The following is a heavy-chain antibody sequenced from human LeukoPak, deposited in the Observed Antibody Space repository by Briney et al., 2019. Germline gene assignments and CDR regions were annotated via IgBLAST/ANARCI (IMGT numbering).Heavy chain of an antibody. CDR2: IFSTDEK. CDR1: GFSLSTARMR. V-gene: IGHV2-26*01. D-gene: IGHD3-22*01. Sequence: SRPVLVKPTETLTLACTVSGFSLSTARMRVSWIRQPPGKALEWLAHIFSTDEKSYRPSLKSRLTISKDTSKSQVVLTMTNMDPVDTATYYCARILGAYYYDSSGYYPYYFDYWGQGTLVTVSS. CDR3: ARILGAYYYDSSGYYPYYFDY. J-gene: IGHJ4*02.